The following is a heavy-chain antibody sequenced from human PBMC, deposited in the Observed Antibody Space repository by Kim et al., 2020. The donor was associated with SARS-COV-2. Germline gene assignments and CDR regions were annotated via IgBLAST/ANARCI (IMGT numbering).Heavy chain of an antibody. CDR1: GFTFGAYT. CDR3: VRESDGFDV. CDR2: IANDGRFR. J-gene: IGHJ3*01. V-gene: IGHV3-30*04. Sequence: GGSLRLSCAASGFTFGAYTMHWVRQAPGKGLEWVALIANDGRFRYHADSVKGRFTISRDNSLNTLFVDMNSLTAEDTAAYYCVRESDGFDVWGQGTMVTVSS.